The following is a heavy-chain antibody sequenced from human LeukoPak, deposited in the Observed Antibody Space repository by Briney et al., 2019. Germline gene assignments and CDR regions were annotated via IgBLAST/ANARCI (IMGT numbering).Heavy chain of an antibody. CDR1: GFTFGDYA. V-gene: IGHV3-23*01. CDR2: ISGSGGST. Sequence: GGSLRLSCAASGFTFGDYAMNWVRQVPGKGLEWVSGISGSGGSTYYADSVKGRFTISRDNSKSTLYLQMNSLRAEDTALYYCAKDTSGRSLDAFDIWGQGTMVTVSS. D-gene: IGHD6-19*01. CDR3: AKDTSGRSLDAFDI. J-gene: IGHJ3*02.